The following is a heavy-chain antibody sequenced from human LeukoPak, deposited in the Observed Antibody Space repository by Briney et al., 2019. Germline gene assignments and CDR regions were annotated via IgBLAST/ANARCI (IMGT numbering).Heavy chain of an antibody. CDR3: ARERSGDAFDI. J-gene: IGHJ3*02. CDR1: GGSISSYY. V-gene: IGHV4-59*01. Sequence: SETLSLTCTVSGGSISSYYWSWIRQPPGKGLEWIGYIYYSGSTNYNPSLKSRVTISVDTSKNQFSLKLSSVTAADTAVYYCARERSGDAFDIWGQGTMVTVSS. CDR2: IYYSGST.